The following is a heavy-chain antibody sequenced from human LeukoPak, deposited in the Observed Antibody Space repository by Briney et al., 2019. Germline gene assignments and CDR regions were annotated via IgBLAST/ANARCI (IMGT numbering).Heavy chain of an antibody. CDR2: ISAYNGNT. CDR1: GYTFTSYG. V-gene: IGHV1-18*01. Sequence: VASVKVSCKASGYTFTSYGISWVRQAPGQGLEWMGWISAYNGNTNYAQKLQGRVTMTTDTSTSTAYMELRSLRSDDTAVYYCARAPIVVVPAAQTRHLYYYYYMDVWGKGTTVTISS. CDR3: ARAPIVVVPAAQTRHLYYYYYMDV. D-gene: IGHD2-2*01. J-gene: IGHJ6*03.